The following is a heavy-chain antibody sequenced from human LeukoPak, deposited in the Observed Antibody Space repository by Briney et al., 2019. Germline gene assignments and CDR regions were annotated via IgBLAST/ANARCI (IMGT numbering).Heavy chain of an antibody. D-gene: IGHD3-10*01. Sequence: PGGSLRLSCAASGFTFSSYGMHWVRQAPGKGLEWVAFIRYDGSNKYYADSVKGRFTISRDNSKNTLYLQMNSLRAEDTAVYYCAKGYYGSGSYYNGDTDYWGQGTLVTVSS. CDR2: IRYDGSNK. CDR3: AKGYYGSGSYYNGDTDY. V-gene: IGHV3-30*02. J-gene: IGHJ4*02. CDR1: GFTFSSYG.